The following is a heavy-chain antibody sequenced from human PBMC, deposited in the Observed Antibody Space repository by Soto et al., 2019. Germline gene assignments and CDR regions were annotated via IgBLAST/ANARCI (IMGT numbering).Heavy chain of an antibody. J-gene: IGHJ4*02. CDR1: GYTFTSYA. CDR2: INAGNGNT. CDR3: ARVRGDIVATITFDY. D-gene: IGHD5-12*01. Sequence: ASVKVSCKASGYTFTSYAMHWVRQAPGQRLEWMGWINAGNGNTKYSQKFQGRVTITRDTSASTAYMELSSLRSEDTAVYYCARVRGDIVATITFDYWGQGTLVTV. V-gene: IGHV1-3*01.